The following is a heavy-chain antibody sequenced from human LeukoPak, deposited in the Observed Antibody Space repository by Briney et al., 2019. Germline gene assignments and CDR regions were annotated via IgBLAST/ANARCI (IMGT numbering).Heavy chain of an antibody. CDR2: INPKSGAA. Sequence: GASVKVSCKASGYIFSDYYMHWVRQAPGQGLEWLGWINPKSGAADYAQQFRSRVTMTRDTSINTDYMEMKRVTSDDTAVYYCARGAEAETSPLDFWGQGTLVIVS. CDR1: GYIFSDYY. CDR3: ARGAEAETSPLDF. D-gene: IGHD6-13*01. J-gene: IGHJ4*02. V-gene: IGHV1-2*02.